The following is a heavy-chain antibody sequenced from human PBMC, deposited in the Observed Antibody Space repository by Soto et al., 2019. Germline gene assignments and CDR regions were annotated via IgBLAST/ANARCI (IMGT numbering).Heavy chain of an antibody. J-gene: IGHJ6*02. Sequence: QVQLAQSANEVKKPGASVRVSCKAAGYTFIRYGIAWVRQAPGQGLEWMGWISPYNDYTVYAQKFQGRVSMTADTATRTVYLTLRGLKADDTAVYYCARGGYYDNCWGTLSHDGLDVWGQGTSVSFSS. CDR3: ARGGYYDNCWGTLSHDGLDV. V-gene: IGHV1-18*01. CDR1: GYTFIRYG. CDR2: ISPYNDYT. D-gene: IGHD3-16*01.